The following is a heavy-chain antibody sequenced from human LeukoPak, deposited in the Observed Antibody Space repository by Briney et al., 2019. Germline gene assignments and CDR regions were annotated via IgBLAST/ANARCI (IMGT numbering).Heavy chain of an antibody. V-gene: IGHV3-30-3*01. CDR2: ISYDGSNK. J-gene: IGHJ4*02. CDR3: ARALSYYDSSGYLDLDY. Sequence: GRSLRLSCAASGFTFSSYAMHWVRQAPGKGLEWVAVISYDGSNKYYADSVKGRFTISRDNSKNTLYLQMNSLRAEDTAVYYCARALSYYDSSGYLDLDYWGQGTLDTVSS. CDR1: GFTFSSYA. D-gene: IGHD3-22*01.